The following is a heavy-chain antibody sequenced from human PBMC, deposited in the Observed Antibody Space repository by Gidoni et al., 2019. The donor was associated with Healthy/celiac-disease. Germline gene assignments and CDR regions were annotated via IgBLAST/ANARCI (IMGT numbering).Heavy chain of an antibody. D-gene: IGHD4-17*01. CDR2: IGGSGGST. CDR3: APLGFVDGDAG. CDR1: GFTFSSYA. V-gene: IGHV3-23*01. Sequence: EVQLLESGGGLVQPGGSLRLSWAASGFTFSSYAMSWVRQAPGKGLEWVSAIGGSGGSTYYADSVKGRFTISRDNSKNTLYLQMNSLRAEDTAVYYCAPLGFVDGDAGWGQGTLVTVSS. J-gene: IGHJ4*02.